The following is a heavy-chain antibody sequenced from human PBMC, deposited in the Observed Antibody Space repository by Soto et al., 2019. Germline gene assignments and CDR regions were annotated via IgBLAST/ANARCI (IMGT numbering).Heavy chain of an antibody. CDR2: IYYSGST. J-gene: IGHJ5*02. CDR3: ARLFRRFDWLLQTNWFDP. V-gene: IGHV4-59*08. D-gene: IGHD3-9*01. CDR1: GGSISSYY. Sequence: SETLSLTCTVSGGSISSYYWSWIRQPPGKGLEWIGYIYYSGSTNYNPSLKSRVTISVDTSKNQFSRKLSSLTAADTAVYYCARLFRRFDWLLQTNWFDPWGQGTLVTVSS.